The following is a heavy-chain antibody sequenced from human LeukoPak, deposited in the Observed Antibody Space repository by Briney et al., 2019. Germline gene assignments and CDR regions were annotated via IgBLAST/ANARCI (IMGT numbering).Heavy chain of an antibody. CDR3: ARDGITVTKNAFDV. Sequence: ASVKVSCRSSGYTFSGYYLHWFRQGPGQGLEWVGWINSNHGDTHHAQKFQDRVTLTRDTSTTTAYMELSRLNPDDTAVYYCARDGITVTKNAFDVWGQGTMVTVSS. CDR1: GYTFSGYY. CDR2: INSNHGDT. D-gene: IGHD4-11*01. J-gene: IGHJ3*01. V-gene: IGHV1-2*02.